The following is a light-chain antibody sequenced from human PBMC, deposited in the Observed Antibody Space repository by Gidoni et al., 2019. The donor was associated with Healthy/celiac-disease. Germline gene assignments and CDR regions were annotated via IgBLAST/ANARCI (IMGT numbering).Light chain of an antibody. V-gene: IGKV4-1*01. CDR1: QSVLYSSNNKNY. Sequence: DIVMTQSPDSLAGSLGERATINCKSSQSVLYSSNNKNYLAWYQQKPGQPPKLLIYWASTRESGVPDRFSGSGSGTDFTLTISSLQAEDGAVYYCQQYYSTPRTFGQGTKVEIK. CDR3: QQYYSTPRT. CDR2: WAS. J-gene: IGKJ1*01.